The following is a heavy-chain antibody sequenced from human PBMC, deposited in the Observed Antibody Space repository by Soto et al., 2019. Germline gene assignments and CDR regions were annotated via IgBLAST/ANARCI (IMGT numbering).Heavy chain of an antibody. CDR1: GFTFSDYY. V-gene: IGHV3-11*05. CDR2: ISSSSSYT. J-gene: IGHJ6*02. Sequence: GGSLRLSCAASGFTFSDYYMSWIRQAPGKGLEWVSYISSSSSYTNYADSVKGRFTISRDNAKNSLYLQMNSLGAEDTAVYYGARDWEGLYYGMDVWGQGTTVTFSS. D-gene: IGHD1-26*01. CDR3: ARDWEGLYYGMDV.